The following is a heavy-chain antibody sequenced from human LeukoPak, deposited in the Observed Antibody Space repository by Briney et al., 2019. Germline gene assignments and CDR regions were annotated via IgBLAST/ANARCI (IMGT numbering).Heavy chain of an antibody. CDR3: ARLISGVGYFDS. J-gene: IGHJ4*02. CDR1: GGSINNYY. V-gene: IGHV4-59*08. CDR2: IYYSGST. Sequence: SETLSLTCTVSGGSINNYYWSWIRQPPGMGLKWIGYIYYSGSTNYNPSLKSRVTISVDTSNNQFSLKLSSVTAADTAVYYCARLISGVGYFDSWGQGTLVTVSS. D-gene: IGHD3-10*01.